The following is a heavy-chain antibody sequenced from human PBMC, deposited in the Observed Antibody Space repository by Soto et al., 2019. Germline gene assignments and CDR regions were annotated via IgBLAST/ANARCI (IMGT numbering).Heavy chain of an antibody. J-gene: IGHJ4*02. CDR2: LYYSGST. D-gene: IGHD2-2*01. CDR1: GCSISSSSYY. V-gene: IGHV4-39*01. Sequence: QLQLQESCPGLVKPSETLALTCTVSGCSISSSSYYWGWIRQPPGKVLEGIGSLYYSGSTYYNPSLKSRVTISVDTCKKQFYQKLRSLTAADTAVYYWEGHVLYCSSTSCSYGFDYWSQGNLVTSSS. CDR3: EGHVLYCSSTSCSYGFDY.